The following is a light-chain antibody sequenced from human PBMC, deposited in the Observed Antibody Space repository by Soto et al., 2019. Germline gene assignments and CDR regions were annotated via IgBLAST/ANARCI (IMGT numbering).Light chain of an antibody. J-gene: IGLJ2*01. Sequence: QSALTQPASVSGSPGQSITISCTGTSSDVGGYNYVCWYQHHPGKAPKLMIYDVTNRPSGVSNRFFGSKSGNTASLTISGLQAEDEADYYCSSYTSSSTVVFGGGTKVTVL. V-gene: IGLV2-14*03. CDR2: DVT. CDR3: SSYTSSSTVV. CDR1: SSDVGGYNY.